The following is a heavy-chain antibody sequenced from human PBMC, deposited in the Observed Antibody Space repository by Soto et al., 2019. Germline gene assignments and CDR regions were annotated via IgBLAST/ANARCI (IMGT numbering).Heavy chain of an antibody. D-gene: IGHD2-2*01. Sequence: SETLSLTCTVSGGSISSSSYYWGWIRQPPGKGLEWIGSIYYSGSTYYNPSLKSRVTISVDKSKTQFSLKLSSVTAADTAVYYCARQKGYCSSTSCPDHFDYWGQGTLVTVSS. CDR2: IYYSGST. V-gene: IGHV4-39*01. CDR3: ARQKGYCSSTSCPDHFDY. CDR1: GGSISSSSYY. J-gene: IGHJ4*02.